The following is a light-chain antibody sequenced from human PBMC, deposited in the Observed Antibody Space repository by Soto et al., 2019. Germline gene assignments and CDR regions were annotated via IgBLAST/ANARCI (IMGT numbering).Light chain of an antibody. CDR1: NSDIGGYNY. CDR3: SSYTTTNTHVV. Sequence: QSALTQPASVSGSPGQSIAISCTGTNSDIGGYNYVSWYQQHPGKAPKLMIYEVSNRPSGVSDRFSGSKSGNTASLTISGLQAEDEADYYCSSYTTTNTHVVFGGGTKLTVL. V-gene: IGLV2-14*01. CDR2: EVS. J-gene: IGLJ2*01.